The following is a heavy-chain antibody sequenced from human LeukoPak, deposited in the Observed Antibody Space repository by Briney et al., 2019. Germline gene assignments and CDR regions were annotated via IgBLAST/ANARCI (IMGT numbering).Heavy chain of an antibody. CDR2: ISAYNGNT. D-gene: IGHD3-10*01. CDR1: GYTFTSYG. J-gene: IGHJ5*02. V-gene: IGHV1-18*01. CDR3: ARFGSGSYRYYNWFDP. Sequence: ASVKVSCKASGYTFTSYGISWVRQAPGQGLEWMGWISAYNGNTNYAQKLQSRVTMTTDTSTSTAYMELRSLRSDDTAVYYCARFGSGSYRYYNWFDPWGQGTLVTVSS.